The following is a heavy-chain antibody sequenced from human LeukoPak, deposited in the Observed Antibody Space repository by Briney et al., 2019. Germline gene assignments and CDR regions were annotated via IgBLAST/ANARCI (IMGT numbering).Heavy chain of an antibody. Sequence: PSETLSLTCTVSGGSLNNYYWTWIRQPPGRGLEWIGHIYYSGSTYYNPSLKSRVIISVDTSKNQFTLKLSSVTAADTAVYYCARQAWLLDYWGPGTLVTVAS. V-gene: IGHV4-59*08. CDR3: ARQAWLLDY. CDR2: IYYSGST. J-gene: IGHJ4*02. D-gene: IGHD5-12*01. CDR1: GGSLNNYY.